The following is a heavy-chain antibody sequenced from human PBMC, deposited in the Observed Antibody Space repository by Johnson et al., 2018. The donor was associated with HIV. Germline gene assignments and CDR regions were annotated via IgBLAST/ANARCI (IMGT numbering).Heavy chain of an antibody. D-gene: IGHD6-19*01. CDR2: TNSDGTTT. Sequence: VQLVESGGGVVQRGGSLRLSCVASGFTFSSYGMHWVRQAPGKGLVWVSRTNSDGTTTNYADSVKGRFTISRDKAKNTLHLQMNSLRADDTAVYYCAKDFRQVAVNDVFDIWGQGTVVSVSS. CDR1: GFTFSSYG. CDR3: AKDFRQVAVNDVFDI. J-gene: IGHJ3*02. V-gene: IGHV3-74*01.